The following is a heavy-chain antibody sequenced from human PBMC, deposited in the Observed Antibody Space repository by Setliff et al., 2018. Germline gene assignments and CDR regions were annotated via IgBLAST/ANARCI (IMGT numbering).Heavy chain of an antibody. CDR2: FDPEDGET. V-gene: IGHV1-24*01. CDR1: GYTFTGYY. J-gene: IGHJ6*03. Sequence: GASVKVSCKASGYTFTGYYMHWVRQAPGKGLEWMGGFDPEDGETIYAQKFQGRVTITADKSTSTAYMELSSLRSEDTAVYYCARGRHPPWSGYPYYYMDVWGKGTTVTVSS. D-gene: IGHD3-3*01. CDR3: ARGRHPPWSGYPYYYMDV.